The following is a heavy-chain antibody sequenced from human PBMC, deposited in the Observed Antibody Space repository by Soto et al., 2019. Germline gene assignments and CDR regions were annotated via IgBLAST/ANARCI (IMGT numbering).Heavy chain of an antibody. CDR3: ARGADDYGDFDY. CDR2: IYYSGST. J-gene: IGHJ4*02. CDR1: GGSISTYH. D-gene: IGHD4-17*01. Sequence: QVQLQESGPGLVKPSETLSLTCTVSGGSISTYHWSWIRQPPGKGLEWIGYIYYSGSTNYNPSLQSRLTISVDTSTHQFSLKLSSVTAADTAVYYCARGADDYGDFDYWGQGTLVTVSS. V-gene: IGHV4-59*01.